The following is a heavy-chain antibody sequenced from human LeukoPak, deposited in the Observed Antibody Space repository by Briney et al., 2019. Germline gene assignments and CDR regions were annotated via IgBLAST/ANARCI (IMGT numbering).Heavy chain of an antibody. CDR1: GFTFSSYW. CDR3: ARGLYESSGHTLGL. D-gene: IGHD3-22*01. CDR2: VNGDGTST. Sequence: GGSLRLSCAASGFTFSSYWMHWVRQAPGKGLVWVSRVNGDGTSTKHADSVKGRFTISRDNTKNTLYLQMDSLRAEDTAVYHCARGLYESSGHTLGLWGQGTLVTVSS. J-gene: IGHJ4*02. V-gene: IGHV3-74*03.